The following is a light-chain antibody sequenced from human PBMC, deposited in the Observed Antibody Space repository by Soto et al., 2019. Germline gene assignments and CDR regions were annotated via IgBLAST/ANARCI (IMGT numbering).Light chain of an antibody. J-gene: IGLJ1*01. CDR3: SSYAGSNIYV. CDR1: SSDVGNYNY. V-gene: IGLV2-8*01. CDR2: EVS. Sequence: QAVVTQPPSASGSPGQSVTISCTGTSSDVGNYNYVSWYQQHPGKAPKLMISEVSKRPSGVPDRFSGSKSGNTASLTVSGLQAEDEADYYCSSYAGSNIYVFGTGTKLTVL.